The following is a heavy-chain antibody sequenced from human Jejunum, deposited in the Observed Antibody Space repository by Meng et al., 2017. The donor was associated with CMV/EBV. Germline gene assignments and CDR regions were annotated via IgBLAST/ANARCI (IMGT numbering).Heavy chain of an antibody. CDR2: IRYDESHE. CDR3: ARGFSYYVDY. Sequence: QLGLGGFGGGVVQAWGALSISCAGSGFIFSNYGMHWVRQAPGKGLEWVALIRYDESHEYYADSVKGRFTISRDNSKNTLYLQMNSLRAEDTSVYYCARGFSYYVDYWGQGTLVTVSS. J-gene: IGHJ4*02. V-gene: IGHV3-30*02. D-gene: IGHD3-3*01. CDR1: GFIFSNYG.